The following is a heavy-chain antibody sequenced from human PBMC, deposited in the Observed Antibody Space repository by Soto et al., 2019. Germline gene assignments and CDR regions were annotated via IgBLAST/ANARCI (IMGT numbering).Heavy chain of an antibody. D-gene: IGHD3-9*01. CDR2: ISAYNGNT. CDR3: ARAYFDWLLLGFDY. Sequence: ASVNVSCKASGYTFTSYGISWVRQAPGQGLEWMGWISAYNGNTNYAQKLQGRVTMTTDTSTSTAYMELRSLRSDDTAVYYCARAYFDWLLLGFDYWGQGTLVTVSS. V-gene: IGHV1-18*01. CDR1: GYTFTSYG. J-gene: IGHJ4*02.